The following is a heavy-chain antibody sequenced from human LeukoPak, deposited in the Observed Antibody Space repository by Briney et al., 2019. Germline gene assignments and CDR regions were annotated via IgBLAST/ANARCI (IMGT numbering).Heavy chain of an antibody. CDR2: INPNSGGT. CDR3: ARTSRITMVRGVIANY. Sequence: ASVKVSCKASGYTFTGYYMHWVRQAPGQGLEWMGWINPNSGGTNYAQKFQGRVTMTRDTSISTAYMELSRLRSDDTAVYYCARTSRITMVRGVIANYWGQGTLVTVSS. CDR1: GYTFTGYY. D-gene: IGHD3-10*01. J-gene: IGHJ4*02. V-gene: IGHV1-2*02.